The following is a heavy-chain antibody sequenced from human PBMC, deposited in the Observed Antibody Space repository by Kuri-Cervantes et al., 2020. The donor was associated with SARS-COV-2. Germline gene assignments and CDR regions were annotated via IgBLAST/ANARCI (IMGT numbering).Heavy chain of an antibody. CDR3: ARAAWGSAGTHYYYYGMDV. V-gene: IGHV3-30*03. J-gene: IGHJ6*02. CDR2: ISYDGSNK. Sequence: LSLTCAPSGFTFSSYGMHWVRQAPGKGLEWVAVISYDGSNKYYADSVKGRFTISRDNSKNTLYLQMNSLRAEDTAVYYCARAAWGSAGTHYYYYGMDVWGQGTTVTVSS. CDR1: GFTFSSYG. D-gene: IGHD6-19*01.